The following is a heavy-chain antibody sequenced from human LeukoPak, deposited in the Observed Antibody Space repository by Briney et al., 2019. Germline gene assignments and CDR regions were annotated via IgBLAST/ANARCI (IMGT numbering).Heavy chain of an antibody. CDR1: GGSISSYY. CDR2: IYYSGST. Sequence: SETLSLTCTVSGGSISSYYWSWIRQPPGKGLEWIGYIYYSGSTNYNPSLKSRVTISVDTSKNQFSLKLSSVTAADTAVHYCARESCSGGSCYSDYWGQGTLVTVSS. J-gene: IGHJ4*02. CDR3: ARESCSGGSCYSDY. D-gene: IGHD2-15*01. V-gene: IGHV4-59*01.